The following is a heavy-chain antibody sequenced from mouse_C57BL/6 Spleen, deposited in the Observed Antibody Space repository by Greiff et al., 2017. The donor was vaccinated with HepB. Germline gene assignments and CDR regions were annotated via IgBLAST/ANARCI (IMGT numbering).Heavy chain of an antibody. D-gene: IGHD1-1*01. Sequence: QVQLKESGAELVKPGASVKISCKACGYAFSSYWMNWVKQRPGKGLEWIGQIYPGDGDTNYNGKFKGKATLTADKSSSTAYMQLSSLTSEDSAVYFCARDLDYGSSGYFDYWGQGTTLTVSS. CDR2: IYPGDGDT. CDR1: GYAFSSYW. J-gene: IGHJ2*01. CDR3: ARDLDYGSSGYFDY. V-gene: IGHV1-80*01.